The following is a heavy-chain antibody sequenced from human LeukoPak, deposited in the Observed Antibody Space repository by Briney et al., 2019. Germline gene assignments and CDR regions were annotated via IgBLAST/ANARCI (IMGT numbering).Heavy chain of an antibody. CDR2: IYHSGST. CDR3: AKDLEGIAAAGYYFDY. CDR1: GYSISSGYY. D-gene: IGHD6-13*01. Sequence: SETLSLTCTVSGYSISSGYYWGWIRQPPGKGLEWIGSIYHSGSTYYNPSLKSRVTISVDTSKNQFSLKLSSVTAADTAVYYCAKDLEGIAAAGYYFDYWGQGTLVTVSS. J-gene: IGHJ4*02. V-gene: IGHV4-38-2*02.